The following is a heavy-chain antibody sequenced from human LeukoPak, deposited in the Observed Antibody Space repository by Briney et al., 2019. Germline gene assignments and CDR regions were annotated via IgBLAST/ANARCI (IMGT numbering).Heavy chain of an antibody. V-gene: IGHV3-9*01. J-gene: IGHJ4*02. D-gene: IGHD3-10*01. CDR2: ISWNSGII. CDR1: GFTFHDYA. Sequence: QSGRSLRLPCAASGFTFHDYAMHWVRQAPGKGLEWVSGISWNSGIIGYADSVKGRFTTSRDNAKNSLYLQMNSLRVEDTAVYYYARGAKASDNYGSGSLNYWGQGTLVTVSS. CDR3: ARGAKASDNYGSGSLNY.